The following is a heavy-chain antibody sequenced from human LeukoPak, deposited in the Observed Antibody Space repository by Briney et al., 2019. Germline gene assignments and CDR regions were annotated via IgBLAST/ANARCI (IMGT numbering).Heavy chain of an antibody. CDR3: ATESIHYYGADY. CDR1: GFTFCSYS. D-gene: IGHD3-22*01. V-gene: IGHV3-21*01. CDR2: ISSSSSYI. J-gene: IGHJ4*02. Sequence: PGGSLRLSCAASGFTFCSYSMNWVRQAPGKGLEWVSSISSSSSYIYYADSVKGRFTISRDNAKNSLYLQMNSLRAEDTAVYYCATESIHYYGADYWGQGTLVTVSS.